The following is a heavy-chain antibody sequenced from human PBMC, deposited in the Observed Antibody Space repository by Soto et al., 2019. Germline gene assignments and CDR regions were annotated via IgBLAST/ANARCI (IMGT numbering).Heavy chain of an antibody. D-gene: IGHD6-13*01. V-gene: IGHV3-23*01. CDR3: AKARIAAAGSYYYYYGMDV. CDR1: GFTFSSYA. J-gene: IGHJ6*02. CDR2: ISGSGGST. Sequence: GGSLRLSCAASGFTFSSYAMSWVRQAPGKGLEWVSAISGSGGSTYYADSVKGRFTISRDNSKNTLYLQMNSLRAEDTAVYYCAKARIAAAGSYYYYYGMDVWGQGTTVT.